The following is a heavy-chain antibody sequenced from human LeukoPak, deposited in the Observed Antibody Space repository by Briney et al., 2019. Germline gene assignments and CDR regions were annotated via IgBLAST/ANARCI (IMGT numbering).Heavy chain of an antibody. Sequence: PSETLSLTCAVYGGSFSGYYWSWIRQPPGKGLEWIGEINHSGSTNYNPSLKSRVTISVDTSKNQFSLKLSSVTAADTAVYYCARNNYGGLFDYWGQGALVTVSS. CDR1: GGSFSGYY. CDR3: ARNNYGGLFDY. V-gene: IGHV4-34*01. D-gene: IGHD4-23*01. CDR2: INHSGST. J-gene: IGHJ4*02.